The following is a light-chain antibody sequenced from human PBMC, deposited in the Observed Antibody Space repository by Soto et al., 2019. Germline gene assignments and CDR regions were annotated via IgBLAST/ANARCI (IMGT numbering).Light chain of an antibody. J-gene: IGKJ1*01. Sequence: EIVLTQSPGTLSSSPGERATLSCRASQSVTSNYLAWYQQTPGQAPRLLIYAASSRATGIPDRFSGSGSGIDFTLTISRLEPEDFAVYYCQQYGASPWTFGQGTKVDIK. CDR2: AAS. CDR3: QQYGASPWT. V-gene: IGKV3-20*01. CDR1: QSVTSNY.